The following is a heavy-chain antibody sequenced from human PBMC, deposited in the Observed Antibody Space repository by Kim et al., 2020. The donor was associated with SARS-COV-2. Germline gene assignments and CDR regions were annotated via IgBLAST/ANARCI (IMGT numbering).Heavy chain of an antibody. CDR1: GFNFSSYA. CDR3: ARAGSGSYYYGMDV. CDR2: ISYDGSNK. Sequence: GGSLRLSCEASGFNFSSYAMHWVRQAPGKGLEWVAVISYDGSNKYYADSVKGRFTISRDNSKNTLYLQMNSLSAEDTAVYYCARAGSGSYYYGMDVWGQGTTVTVSS. V-gene: IGHV3-30-3*01. D-gene: IGHD1-26*01. J-gene: IGHJ6*02.